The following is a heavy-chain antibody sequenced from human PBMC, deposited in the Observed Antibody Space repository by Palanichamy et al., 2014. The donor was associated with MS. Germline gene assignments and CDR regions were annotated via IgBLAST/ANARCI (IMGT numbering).Heavy chain of an antibody. CDR1: GGTLSGYA. J-gene: IGHJ4*02. CDR3: ARSPRMTMMESYYFEY. Sequence: QVQLVQSGAEVKKPGSSVKVSCRATGGTLSGYAISWVRQSPGQGLEWMGGIIPLLETANYAQKFQGRVTINADRSTSTAYMELNSLRSEDTAVYYCARSPRMTMMESYYFEYWGQGTLVTVSS. CDR2: IIPLLETA. V-gene: IGHV1-69*10. D-gene: IGHD3-22*01.